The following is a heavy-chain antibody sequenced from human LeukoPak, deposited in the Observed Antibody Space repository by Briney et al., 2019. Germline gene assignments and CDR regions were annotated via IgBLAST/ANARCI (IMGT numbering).Heavy chain of an antibody. CDR3: ARDNRDWAFDY. J-gene: IGHJ4*02. CDR2: INDKGVDK. D-gene: IGHD2-21*02. V-gene: IGHV3-30*02. CDR1: GFTFSSHG. Sequence: GGSLRLSCAASGFTFSSHGMHWVRQAPGKGLEWVAFINDKGVDKNYADSVKGRFTISRDNSKNTLVLQMNSLRSEDTAVYFCARDNRDWAFDYWGQGTLVTVSS.